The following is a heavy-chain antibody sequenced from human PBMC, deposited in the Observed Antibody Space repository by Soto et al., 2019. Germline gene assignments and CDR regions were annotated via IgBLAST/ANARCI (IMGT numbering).Heavy chain of an antibody. CDR1: GGTFSSYA. Sequence: ASVKVSCKASGGTFSSYAISWVRQAPGQGLEWMGGIIPIFGTANYAQKFQGRVTITADESTSTAYMELSSLRSEDTAVYYCARGITFGGVIVRGGEFDYWGQRTLVTVSS. V-gene: IGHV1-69*13. D-gene: IGHD3-16*02. CDR3: ARGITFGGVIVRGGEFDY. CDR2: IIPIFGTA. J-gene: IGHJ4*02.